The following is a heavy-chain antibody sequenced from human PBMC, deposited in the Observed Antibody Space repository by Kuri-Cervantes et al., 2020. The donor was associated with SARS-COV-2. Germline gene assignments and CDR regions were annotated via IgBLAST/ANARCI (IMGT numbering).Heavy chain of an antibody. CDR3: ATGPAAMGGPGRYNYYYGMDV. Sequence: SVKVSCKASGGPLSSYAISWVRQAPGQGLEWMGGIIPILGIANYAQKFQGRVTMTEDTSTDTAYMELSSLRSEDTAVYYCATGPAAMGGPGRYNYYYGMDVWGQGTTVTVSS. D-gene: IGHD2-2*01. V-gene: IGHV1-69*10. CDR2: IIPILGIA. CDR1: GGPLSSYA. J-gene: IGHJ6*02.